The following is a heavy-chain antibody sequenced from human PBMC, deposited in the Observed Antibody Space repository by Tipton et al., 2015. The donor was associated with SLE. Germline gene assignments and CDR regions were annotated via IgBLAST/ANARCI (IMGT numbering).Heavy chain of an antibody. Sequence: TLSLTCAVYGGSFSGYYWSWIRQPPGKGLEWIGEINHSGSTNYNPSLKSRVTISVDTSKNQFSLKLSSVTAADTAVYYCALPDDDSIGYPDAFDIWGQGTMVTVSS. CDR1: GGSFSGYY. D-gene: IGHD3-22*01. CDR3: ALPDDDSIGYPDAFDI. CDR2: INHSGST. V-gene: IGHV4-34*01. J-gene: IGHJ3*02.